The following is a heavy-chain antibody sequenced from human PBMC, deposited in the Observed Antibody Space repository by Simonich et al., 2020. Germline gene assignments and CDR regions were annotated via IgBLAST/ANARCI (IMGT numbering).Heavy chain of an antibody. J-gene: IGHJ6*02. D-gene: IGHD2-2*01. V-gene: IGHV3-21*01. Sequence: EVQLVESGGGLVKPGGSLRLSCAASGFTFSRYSMNWVRQAPGKGLEWVSSISSSSSYIYYEDSGKGRFNTTRDNAKNSLYLQMSSLKAEDTAVYYCAGGVYCSSTSCSTYYNYGMDVWGQGTTVTVSS. CDR1: GFTFSRYS. CDR3: AGGVYCSSTSCSTYYNYGMDV. CDR2: ISSSSSYI.